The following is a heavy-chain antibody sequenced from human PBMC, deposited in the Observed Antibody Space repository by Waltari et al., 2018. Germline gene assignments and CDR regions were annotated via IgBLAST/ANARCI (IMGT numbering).Heavy chain of an antibody. V-gene: IGHV4-39*07. CDR1: GGSISSSSYY. CDR2: IYYSGST. D-gene: IGHD2-15*01. J-gene: IGHJ3*02. CDR3: ARFQSGGSLRYDAFDI. Sequence: QLQLQESGPGLVKPSETLSLTCTVSGGSISSSSYYWGWIRPPPGKGLEWIGSIYYSGSTYYNPSLKSRVTISVDTSKNQFSLKLSSVTAADTAVYYCARFQSGGSLRYDAFDIWGQGTMVTVSS.